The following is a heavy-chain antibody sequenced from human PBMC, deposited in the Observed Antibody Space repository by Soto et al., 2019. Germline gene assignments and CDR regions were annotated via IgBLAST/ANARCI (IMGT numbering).Heavy chain of an antibody. CDR2: IYYSGST. CDR3: ARYYYDSGINYYHGMVV. Sequence: QVQLQESGPGLVKPSGTLSLTCAVSGGSIFSSHWWSWVRQSPGKGLEWLGQIYYSGSTNYNPSLQSRVTISVDKFKNHFSLNLRSVTAADTAVYYCARYYYDSGINYYHGMVVWGQGTTVTVSS. CDR1: GGSIFSSHW. J-gene: IGHJ6*02. V-gene: IGHV4-4*02. D-gene: IGHD3-10*01.